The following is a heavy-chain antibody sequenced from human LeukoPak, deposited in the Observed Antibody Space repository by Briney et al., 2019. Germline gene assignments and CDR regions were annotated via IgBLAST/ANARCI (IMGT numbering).Heavy chain of an antibody. V-gene: IGHV1-2*02. CDR1: GYTFTGYY. CDR2: INPNSGGT. D-gene: IGHD3-22*01. J-gene: IGHJ6*03. Sequence: ASVKVSCKASGYTFTGYYMHWVRQAPGQGLEWMGWINPNSGGTNYAQKFQGRVTMTRDTSISTAYMELSRLRSDDTAVYYCARAVAMIASPYYYYYMDVWGKGATVTVSS. CDR3: ARAVAMIASPYYYYYMDV.